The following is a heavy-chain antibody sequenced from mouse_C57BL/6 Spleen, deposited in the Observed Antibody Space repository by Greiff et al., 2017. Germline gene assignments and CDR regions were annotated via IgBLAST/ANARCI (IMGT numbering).Heavy chain of an antibody. Sequence: QVQLQQPGAELVMPGASVKLSCKASGYTFTSYWMHWVKQRPGQGLEWIGEIDPSGSYTNYNQKFKGKSPLTVDKSSSTAYMQLSSLTSEDSAVYYCARPHYGSSFAYWGQGTTLTLSS. CDR1: GYTFTSYW. CDR2: IDPSGSYT. D-gene: IGHD1-1*01. CDR3: ARPHYGSSFAY. J-gene: IGHJ2*01. V-gene: IGHV1-69*01.